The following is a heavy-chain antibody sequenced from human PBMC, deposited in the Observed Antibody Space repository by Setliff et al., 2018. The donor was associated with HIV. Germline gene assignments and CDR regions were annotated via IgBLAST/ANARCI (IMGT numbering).Heavy chain of an antibody. CDR3: ARSTYHYGSGKGSGWFDP. CDR1: GGSISSGGYS. V-gene: IGHV4-30-2*01. CDR2: IYHSGST. D-gene: IGHD3-10*01. J-gene: IGHJ5*02. Sequence: SETLSLTCAVSGGSISSGGYSWSWIRQPPGKGLEWIGYIYHSGSTYYNPSLKSRVTISIDRSKNQFSLKLSSVTAADTAVYYCARSTYHYGSGKGSGWFDPWGQGTLVTVSS.